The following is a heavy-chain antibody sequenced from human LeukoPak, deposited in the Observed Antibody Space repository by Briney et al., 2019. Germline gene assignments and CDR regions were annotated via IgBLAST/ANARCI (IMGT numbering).Heavy chain of an antibody. CDR1: GFTFSSFG. J-gene: IGHJ4*02. CDR2: ISSSISTI. CDR3: ARVTTAAGDY. V-gene: IGHV3-48*02. D-gene: IGHD6-13*01. Sequence: GRSLRLSCAASGFTFSSFGMHWVRQAPGKGLEWVSYISSSISTIYYADSVKGRFTISRDNAKNSLYLQMNSLRDEDTAVYYCARVTTAAGDYWGQGTLVTVSS.